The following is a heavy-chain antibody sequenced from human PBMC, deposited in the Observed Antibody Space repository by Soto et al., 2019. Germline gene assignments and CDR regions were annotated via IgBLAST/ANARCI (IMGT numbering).Heavy chain of an antibody. V-gene: IGHV1-46*01. J-gene: IGHJ1*01. CDR3: ARGYCTTSPCSGDFQF. CDR2: IHPSGDT. CDR1: GYKFTTYF. Sequence: ASVKVSCKASGYKFTTYFIHWVRQAPGQGLEWMGMIHPSGDTGYAQKFRGRVTMTIDTSTTTAYMELRNLTSEDTAVYFSARGYCTTSPCSGDFQFWGQGXLVTVSS. D-gene: IGHD2-15*01.